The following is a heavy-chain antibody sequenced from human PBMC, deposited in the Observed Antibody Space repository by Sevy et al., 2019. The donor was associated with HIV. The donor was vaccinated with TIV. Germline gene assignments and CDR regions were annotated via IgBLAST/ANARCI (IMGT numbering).Heavy chain of an antibody. CDR1: GYTFTSYG. V-gene: IGHV1-18*01. CDR3: ARDLGAYGGNSIDY. J-gene: IGHJ4*02. D-gene: IGHD2-21*02. CDR2: ISAYNGNT. Sequence: ASVKVSCKASGYTFTSYGISWVRQAPGQGLEWMGWISAYNGNTNYAQKLQGRVTMTTDTSTSTAYMELRSLRSGDTAVYYCARDLGAYGGNSIDYWGQGTLVTVSS.